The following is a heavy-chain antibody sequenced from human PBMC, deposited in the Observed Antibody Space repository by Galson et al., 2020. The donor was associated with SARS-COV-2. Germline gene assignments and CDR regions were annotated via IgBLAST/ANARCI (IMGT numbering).Heavy chain of an antibody. D-gene: IGHD6-19*01. V-gene: IGHV3-23*01. Sequence: TGGSLRLSCAASGFTFTDYAMTWVRQAPGKGLEWVSTISGGGRTTYYADSVKGRFTISRDNSMNTLYLQMISLRAEDTALYYCARVATRMVVAALDNWGQGTLSTVSS. J-gene: IGHJ4*02. CDR1: GFTFTDYA. CDR2: ISGGGRTT. CDR3: ARVATRMVVAALDN.